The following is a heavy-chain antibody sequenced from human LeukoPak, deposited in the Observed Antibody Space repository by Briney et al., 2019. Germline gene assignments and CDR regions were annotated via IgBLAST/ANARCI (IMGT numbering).Heavy chain of an antibody. Sequence: ASVKVSCKASGGTFSSYAISWVRQAPGQGLEWMGWISAYNGNTNYAQKLQGRVTMTTDTSTSTAYMELRSLRSDDTAVYYCARGYCSSTSCYLAGDWFDPWGQGTLVTVSS. CDR1: GGTFSSYA. D-gene: IGHD2-2*01. CDR2: ISAYNGNT. V-gene: IGHV1-18*01. CDR3: ARGYCSSTSCYLAGDWFDP. J-gene: IGHJ5*02.